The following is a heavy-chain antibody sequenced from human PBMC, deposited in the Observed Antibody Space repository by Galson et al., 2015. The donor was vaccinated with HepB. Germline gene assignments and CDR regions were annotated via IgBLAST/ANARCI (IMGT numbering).Heavy chain of an antibody. D-gene: IGHD5-18*01. CDR1: GFTFDDYT. CDR3: AKVHKLGYAKRGYSWGALDY. Sequence: SLRLSCAASGFTFDDYTMQWVRQAPGKGLEWVSLISWDGGSTYYADSVKGRFTISRDNSKNSLYLQMNSLRTEDTALYYCAKVHKLGYAKRGYSWGALDYWGQGTLVTVSS. V-gene: IGHV3-43*01. CDR2: ISWDGGST. J-gene: IGHJ4*02.